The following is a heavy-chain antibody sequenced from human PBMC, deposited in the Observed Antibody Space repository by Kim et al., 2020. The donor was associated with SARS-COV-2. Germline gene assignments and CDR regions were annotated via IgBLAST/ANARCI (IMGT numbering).Heavy chain of an antibody. D-gene: IGHD2-15*01. Sequence: TLQGRVTMTTDTSTSTAYMELRSLRSDDTAVYYCARDSPDIVVVVAAIDYWGQGTLVTVSS. CDR3: ARDSPDIVVVVAAIDY. J-gene: IGHJ4*02. V-gene: IGHV1-18*01.